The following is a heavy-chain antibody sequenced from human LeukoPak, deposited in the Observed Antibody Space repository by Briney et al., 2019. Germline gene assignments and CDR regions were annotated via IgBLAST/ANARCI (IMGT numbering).Heavy chain of an antibody. Sequence: GGSLRLSCAASGFTFSSYDMSWVRQAPGKGLEWVSASGSGGTTYYADSVKGRFTISRDSSKNTLYLQMNSLRAEDTAVYYCAKEVWFGELLSPHYFDYWGQGTLVTVSS. CDR2: SGSGGTT. J-gene: IGHJ4*02. V-gene: IGHV3-23*01. CDR3: AKEVWFGELLSPHYFDY. CDR1: GFTFSSYD. D-gene: IGHD3-10*01.